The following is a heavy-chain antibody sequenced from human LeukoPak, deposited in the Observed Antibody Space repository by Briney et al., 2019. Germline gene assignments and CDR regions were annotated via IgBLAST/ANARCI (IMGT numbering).Heavy chain of an antibody. Sequence: ASVKVSCKACGYTFTGYYLHWVRQGPGQGLEWMGWINPNSGGTNFAQKFQGRVTLTRDTSTSTAFMELRRLRSDDTAVHYCAREAHCSGTSCLDYWGQGTLVTVSS. V-gene: IGHV1-2*02. CDR3: AREAHCSGTSCLDY. J-gene: IGHJ4*02. CDR1: GYTFTGYY. D-gene: IGHD2-15*01. CDR2: INPNSGGT.